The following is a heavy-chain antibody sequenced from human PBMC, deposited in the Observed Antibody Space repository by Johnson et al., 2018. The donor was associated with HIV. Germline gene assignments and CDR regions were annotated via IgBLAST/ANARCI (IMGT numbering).Heavy chain of an antibody. J-gene: IGHJ3*02. Sequence: QVQLVESGGGVVQPGRSLRLSCAASGFTFSSYAMHWVRQAPGKGLEWVAVISSDGSNEYYADSVRGRFTISRDSSKSALYLQMNSLRTEDTAVYYCARDPRGVIVAPSDAFDIWGQGTMVTVSS. D-gene: IGHD3-10*01. CDR3: ARDPRGVIVAPSDAFDI. CDR2: ISSDGSNE. V-gene: IGHV3-30*04. CDR1: GFTFSSYA.